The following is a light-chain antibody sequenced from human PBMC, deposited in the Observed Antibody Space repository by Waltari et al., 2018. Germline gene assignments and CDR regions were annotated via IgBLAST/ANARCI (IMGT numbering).Light chain of an antibody. J-gene: IGLJ3*02. Sequence: QSALTQPPSASGTPGQWVTISCSGSNSNIVNTYVDWYQHLPGTAPKLLIDRNKQLPSGVPDRFSASTSGASASLAISGLRPEDEAHYYCAAWDDSLSGWVFGGGTKLTVL. CDR1: NSNIVNTY. V-gene: IGLV1-47*01. CDR3: AAWDDSLSGWV. CDR2: RNK.